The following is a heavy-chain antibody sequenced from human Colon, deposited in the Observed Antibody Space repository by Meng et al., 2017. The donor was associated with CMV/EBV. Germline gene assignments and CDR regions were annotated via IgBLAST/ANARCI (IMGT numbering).Heavy chain of an antibody. V-gene: IGHV3-9*01. CDR1: GFTFDDYA. J-gene: IGHJ6*02. D-gene: IGHD2-2*01. Sequence: SLKISCAASGFTFDDYAMHWVRQAPGKGLGWVSGINWNSGSIAYADSVKGRFIISRDNAKNSLYLQMNSLRAEDTALYYCAKVPAADYYYYGMDVWGQGTTVTVSS. CDR2: INWNSGSI. CDR3: AKVPAADYYYYGMDV.